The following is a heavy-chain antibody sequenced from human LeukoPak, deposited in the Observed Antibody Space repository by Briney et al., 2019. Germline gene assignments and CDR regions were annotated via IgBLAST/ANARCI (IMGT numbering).Heavy chain of an antibody. Sequence: PWASVRVSCKASGGTFSSYAISWVRQAPGQGLEWMGGIIPIFGTANYAQKFQGRVTITADESTSTAYMELGSLRSDDTAVYYCARMFGGNSGYWGQGTLVTVSS. CDR3: ARMFGGNSGY. CDR1: GGTFSSYA. CDR2: IIPIFGTA. D-gene: IGHD3-10*02. V-gene: IGHV1-69*13. J-gene: IGHJ4*02.